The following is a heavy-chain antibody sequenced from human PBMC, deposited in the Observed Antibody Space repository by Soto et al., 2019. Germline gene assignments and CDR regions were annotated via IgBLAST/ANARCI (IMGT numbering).Heavy chain of an antibody. D-gene: IGHD3-16*01. V-gene: IGHV3-23*01. J-gene: IGHJ4*02. Sequence: GGSLRLSCAASGFTFSSYAMSWVRQAPGKGLEWVSAISGSGGSTYYADSVKGRFTISRDNSKNTLYLQMNSLRAEDTAVYYCANTRMDYVWGSYRYPSRDYWGQGTMVTVYS. CDR2: ISGSGGST. CDR3: ANTRMDYVWGSYRYPSRDY. CDR1: GFTFSSYA.